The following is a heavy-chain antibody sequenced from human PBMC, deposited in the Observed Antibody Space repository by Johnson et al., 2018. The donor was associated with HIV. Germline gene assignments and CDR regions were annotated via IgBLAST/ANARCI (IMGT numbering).Heavy chain of an antibody. J-gene: IGHJ3*02. CDR2: IYSGGST. CDR1: GFTVSSNY. V-gene: IGHV3-66*02. D-gene: IGHD6-13*01. CDR3: ARDGHSSTPRCAFDI. Sequence: DVQLVESGGGLVQPGGSLRLSCAASGFTVSSNYMSWVRQAPGKGLEWVSVIYSGGSTYYADSVKGRFTISRDNYKNTLYLQMNSLRPEDTAVYYCARDGHSSTPRCAFDIWGQGTMVTVSS.